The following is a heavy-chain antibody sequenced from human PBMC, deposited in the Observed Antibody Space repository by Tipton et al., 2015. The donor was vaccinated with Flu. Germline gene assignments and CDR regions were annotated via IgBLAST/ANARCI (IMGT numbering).Heavy chain of an antibody. CDR1: GFTFKNYL. Sequence: SLRLSCAASGFTFKNYLVHWVRQAPGKGLEWVAFVTHDGAHEFYAGSVKGRFTTSRENSKNTLSLEMSSLRPEDTAMYYCARDRALSVTPLGTFDVWGRGTMVTVSS. V-gene: IGHV3-30-3*01. CDR2: VTHDGAHE. CDR3: ARDRALSVTPLGTFDV. D-gene: IGHD7-27*01. J-gene: IGHJ3*01.